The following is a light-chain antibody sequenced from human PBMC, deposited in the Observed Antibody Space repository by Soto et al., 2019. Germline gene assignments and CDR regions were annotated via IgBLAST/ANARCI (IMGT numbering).Light chain of an antibody. Sequence: EIVMTQSPGPLSLSPAERATLSCKASQSVSSSYLARYQQKPAQAPRLLIYGASSRATGIPDRFSGSGSGTDFTLTISSLEPEDFAVYYCQQYGSSVITFGEGTRLEIK. CDR1: QSVSSSY. J-gene: IGKJ5*01. CDR2: GAS. V-gene: IGKV3-20*01. CDR3: QQYGSSVIT.